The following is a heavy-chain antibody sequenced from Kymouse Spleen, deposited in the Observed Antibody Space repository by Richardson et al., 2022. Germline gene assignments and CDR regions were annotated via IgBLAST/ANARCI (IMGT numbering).Heavy chain of an antibody. CDR2: ISWNSGSI. Sequence: EVQLVESGGGLVQPGRSLRLSCAASGFTFDDYAMHWVRQAPGKGLEWVSGISWNSGSIGYADSVKGRFTISRDNAKNSLYLQMNSLRAEDTALYYCAKDIGWELLLLLRYGRLGPRDHGHRLL. V-gene: IGHV3-9*01. J-gene: IGHJ6*02. CDR3: AKDIGWELLLLLRYGR. D-gene: IGHD1-26*01. CDR1: GFTFDDYA.